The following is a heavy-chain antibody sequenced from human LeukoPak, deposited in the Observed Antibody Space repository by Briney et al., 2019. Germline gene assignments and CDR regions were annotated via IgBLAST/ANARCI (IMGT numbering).Heavy chain of an antibody. Sequence: SETLSLTCTVFGASISSSSSYYWVWIRQPPGKGLEWIGSIYYSGFTYYNPSLKGRVTMSVDTSKNQFSLKLSSVTAADTAVYYCARGASRRHSSSSWFDPWGQGTLVTVSS. CDR2: IYYSGFT. CDR1: GASISSSSSYY. D-gene: IGHD6-6*01. V-gene: IGHV4-39*01. J-gene: IGHJ5*02. CDR3: ARGASRRHSSSSWFDP.